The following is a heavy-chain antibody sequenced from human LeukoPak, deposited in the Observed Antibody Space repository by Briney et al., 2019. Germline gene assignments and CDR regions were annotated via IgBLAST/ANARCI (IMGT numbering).Heavy chain of an antibody. J-gene: IGHJ5*02. D-gene: IGHD2-15*01. Sequence: GGSLRLSCAASGFTFSSYTMNWVRQTPGKGLEWVSSISSSSSSYIYYADSVKGRFTISRDNAKNSLYLQMNSLRAEDTAVYYCARGADGVSSNSRGWFDPWGQGTLVTVSS. V-gene: IGHV3-21*01. CDR2: ISSSSSSYI. CDR3: ARGADGVSSNSRGWFDP. CDR1: GFTFSSYT.